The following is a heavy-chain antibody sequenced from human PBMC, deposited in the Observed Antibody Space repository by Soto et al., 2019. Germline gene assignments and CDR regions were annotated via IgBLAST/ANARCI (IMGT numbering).Heavy chain of an antibody. CDR3: ARGRVVRGVINYYYGMDV. Sequence: QVQLQESGPGLVKPSETLSLTCTVSGGSISSYYWSWIRQPPGKGLEWIGYIYYSGSTNYNPSLKSPVTISVDTSKTQFSLKLSSVTAADTAVYYCARGRVVRGVINYYYGMDVWGQGTTVCVSS. CDR2: IYYSGST. J-gene: IGHJ6*02. CDR1: GGSISSYY. D-gene: IGHD3-10*01. V-gene: IGHV4-59*01.